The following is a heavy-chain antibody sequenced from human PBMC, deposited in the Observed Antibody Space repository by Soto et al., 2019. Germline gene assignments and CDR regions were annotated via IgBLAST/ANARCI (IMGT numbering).Heavy chain of an antibody. J-gene: IGHJ4*02. Sequence: ASVKVSCKASGYTFTGYYMHWVRQAPGQGLEWMGWINPNSGGTNYAQKFQGWVTMTRDTSISTAYMELSRLRSDDTAVYYCARGVLRFLEWSSFFDYWGQGTLVTVSS. V-gene: IGHV1-2*04. D-gene: IGHD3-3*01. CDR1: GYTFTGYY. CDR2: INPNSGGT. CDR3: ARGVLRFLEWSSFFDY.